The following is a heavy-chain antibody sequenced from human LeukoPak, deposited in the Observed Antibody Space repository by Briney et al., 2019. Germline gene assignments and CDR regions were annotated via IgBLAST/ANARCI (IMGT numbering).Heavy chain of an antibody. CDR3: ARCGSGWYQVDY. Sequence: GGSLRLSCAASGSTLSDYYMSWIRQAPGKGLEWISYVSSSGYTIYYADSVKGRFTISRDNAKNSLYLQMNSLRAEDTAIYYCARCGSGWYQVDYWGQGTLVTVSS. J-gene: IGHJ4*02. D-gene: IGHD6-19*01. CDR2: VSSSGYTI. CDR1: GSTLSDYY. V-gene: IGHV3-11*01.